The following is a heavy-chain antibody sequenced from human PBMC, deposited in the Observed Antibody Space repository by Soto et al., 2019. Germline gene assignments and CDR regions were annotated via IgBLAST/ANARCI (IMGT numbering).Heavy chain of an antibody. J-gene: IGHJ4*02. Sequence: QVHLVQSGAEVKKPGASVKVSCKASGYTFTSYAMHWVRQAPGQRLEWMGWINAGNGNTKYSQKFQGRVTITRDTAASTAYMEMSSLRSEDTAVDYCAGAIRDWEFDFWGQGTLFTVGS. V-gene: IGHV1-3*01. D-gene: IGHD2-21*02. CDR1: GYTFTSYA. CDR3: AGAIRDWEFDF. CDR2: INAGNGNT.